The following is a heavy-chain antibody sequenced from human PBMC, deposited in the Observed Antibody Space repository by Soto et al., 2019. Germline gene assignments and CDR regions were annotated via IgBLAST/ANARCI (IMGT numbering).Heavy chain of an antibody. V-gene: IGHV3-23*01. CDR1: VFTFSTYA. D-gene: IGHD1-1*01. CDR2: ISASGGDT. Sequence: PGGSLRLSCAASVFTFSTYAVAWVRQSPGKGLEWVSSISASGGDTWYADSVKGRFTISRDNSKSTLYLQMNSLRAEDTAVYYCARRPTARASWGQGTLVTVSS. J-gene: IGHJ5*02. CDR3: ARRPTARAS.